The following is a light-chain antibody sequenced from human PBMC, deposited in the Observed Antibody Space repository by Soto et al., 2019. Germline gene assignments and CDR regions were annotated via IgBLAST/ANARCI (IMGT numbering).Light chain of an antibody. J-gene: IGKJ2*02. CDR3: QQSSSTPST. Sequence: DIQMTQSPSSLSASVGDRVTITCRASQSISNHLNWYQQKPGEAPKVVIYGASSLQSGVPSRFSGSGSGTDFTLTITSLQPEDSATFYCQQSSSTPSTFGQGTKLEIK. CDR2: GAS. V-gene: IGKV1-39*01. CDR1: QSISNH.